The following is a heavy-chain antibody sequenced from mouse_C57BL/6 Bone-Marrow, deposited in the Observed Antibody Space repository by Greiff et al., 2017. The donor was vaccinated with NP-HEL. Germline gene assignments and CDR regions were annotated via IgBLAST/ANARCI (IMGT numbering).Heavy chain of an antibody. Sequence: VKLMESGPELVKPGASVKISCKASGYAFSSSWMNWVKQRPGKGLEWIGRIYPGDGDTNYNGKFKGKATLTADKSSSTAYMQLSSLTSEDSAVYFCARSGYYAYWYFDVWGTGTTVTVSS. V-gene: IGHV1-82*01. CDR3: ARSGYYAYWYFDV. D-gene: IGHD2-3*01. J-gene: IGHJ1*03. CDR1: GYAFSSSW. CDR2: IYPGDGDT.